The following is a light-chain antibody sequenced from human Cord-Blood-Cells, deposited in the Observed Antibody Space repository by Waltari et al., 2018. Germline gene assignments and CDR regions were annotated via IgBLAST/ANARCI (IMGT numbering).Light chain of an antibody. Sequence: QSALTQPRSVSGSPGQSVTISCTGTSSDVGGYNYVSWYQQNPGKAPKLMIYDVSKRPSGVPDRFSGSKSGNTASLTISGLQAEDEADYYCCSYAGSYTWTFGQGTK. CDR1: SSDVGGYNY. V-gene: IGLV2-11*01. J-gene: IGLJ3*02. CDR3: CSYAGSYTWT. CDR2: DVS.